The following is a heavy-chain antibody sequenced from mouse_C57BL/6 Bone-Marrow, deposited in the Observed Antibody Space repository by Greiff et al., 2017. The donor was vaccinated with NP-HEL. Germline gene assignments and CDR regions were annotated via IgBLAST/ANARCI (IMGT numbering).Heavy chain of an antibody. V-gene: IGHV14-4*01. J-gene: IGHJ3*01. CDR1: GFNIKDDY. CDR3: TRIWPIYDGSSY. CDR2: IDPENGDT. Sequence: EVQLQQSGAELVRPGASVKLSCTASGFNIKDDYMHWVKQRPEQGLEWIGWIDPENGDTEYASKFQGKATITADTSSNTAYLQLSCLTSEDTAVYYCTRIWPIYDGSSYWGQGTLVTVSA. D-gene: IGHD2-3*01.